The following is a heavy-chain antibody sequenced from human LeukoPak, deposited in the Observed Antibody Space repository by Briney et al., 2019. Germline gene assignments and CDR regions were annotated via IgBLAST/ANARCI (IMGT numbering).Heavy chain of an antibody. CDR2: ISSSSSYI. J-gene: IGHJ4*02. CDR3: ARGVLEWSLNTYYFDY. V-gene: IGHV3-21*01. CDR1: GFTFSSYS. Sequence: GGSLRLFYAASGFTFSSYSMNWVRQAPGKGLEWVSSISSSSSYIYYADSVKGRFAISRDNAKNSLYLQMNSLRAEDTAVYYCARGVLEWSLNTYYFDYWGQGTLVTVSS. D-gene: IGHD3-3*01.